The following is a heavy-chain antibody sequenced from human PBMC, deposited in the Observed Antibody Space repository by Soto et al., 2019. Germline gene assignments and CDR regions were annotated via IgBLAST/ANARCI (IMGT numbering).Heavy chain of an antibody. CDR1: GFTFGDYA. CDR3: TRVIDYDFWSGLTYYFDY. CDR2: IRSKAYGGTT. D-gene: IGHD3-3*01. V-gene: IGHV3-49*03. J-gene: IGHJ4*02. Sequence: GGFLRLSCTASGFTFGDYAMSWFRQAPGKGLEWVGFIRSKAYGGTTEYAASVKGRFTISRDDSKSIAYLQMNSLKTEDTAVYYCTRVIDYDFWSGLTYYFDYWGQGTLVTVSS.